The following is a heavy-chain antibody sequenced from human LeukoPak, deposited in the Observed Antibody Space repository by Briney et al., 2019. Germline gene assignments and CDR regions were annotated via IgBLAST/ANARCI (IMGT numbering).Heavy chain of an antibody. CDR2: ISYDGSNK. J-gene: IGHJ4*02. V-gene: IGHV3-33*05. CDR3: AKPTRTGPAKAFDY. CDR1: GFTFSSYG. Sequence: GGSLRLSCAASGFTFSSYGMHWVRQAPGKGLEWVAVISYDGSNKYYADSVKGRFTISRDNSKSTLYLQMNSLRAEDTAIYYCAKPTRTGPAKAFDYWGQGTLVTVSS. D-gene: IGHD3/OR15-3a*01.